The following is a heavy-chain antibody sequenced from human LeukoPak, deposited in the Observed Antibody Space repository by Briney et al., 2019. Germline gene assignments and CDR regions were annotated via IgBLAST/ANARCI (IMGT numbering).Heavy chain of an antibody. CDR1: GFNFDDYV. D-gene: IGHD3-3*01. CDR3: ASTPRHYDFWSGYYNFDY. V-gene: IGHV3-20*04. CDR2: INWNGGSR. Sequence: GGSLRLSCAAPGFNFDDYVMSWVRQAPGKGLEWVSGINWNGGSRGYADSVKGRFTISRDNAKNSLYLQMNSLRAEDTAVYYCASTPRHYDFWSGYYNFDYWGQGTLVTVSS. J-gene: IGHJ4*02.